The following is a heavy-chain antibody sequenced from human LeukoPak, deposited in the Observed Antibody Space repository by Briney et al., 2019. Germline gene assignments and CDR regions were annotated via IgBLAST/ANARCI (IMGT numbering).Heavy chain of an antibody. CDR2: INPNSGGT. J-gene: IGHJ4*02. V-gene: IGHV1-2*02. Sequence: ASVKVSCKASGYTFTGYYVHWVRQAPGQGLEWMGWINPNSGGTNYAQKFQGRVTMTRDTSISTAYMELSRLRSDDTAVCYCANYNWNHYYFDYWGQGTLVTVSS. D-gene: IGHD1-20*01. CDR3: ANYNWNHYYFDY. CDR1: GYTFTGYY.